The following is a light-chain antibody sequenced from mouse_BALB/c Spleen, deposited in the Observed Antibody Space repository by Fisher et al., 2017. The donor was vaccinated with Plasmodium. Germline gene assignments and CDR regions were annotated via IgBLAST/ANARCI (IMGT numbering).Light chain of an antibody. CDR3: WQSTHCPFT. CDR1: QSLLDSDGKTY. Sequence: DIVLTQSTLTLSVTSGHPASISCKSSQSLLDSDGKTYLNWLLQRPGQSPKRLIYLVSKLDSGVPDRFTGSGPGTNLTLKISRVEAEDLGLYYCWQSTHCPFTFGGGTKLEIK. V-gene: IGKV1-135*01. J-gene: IGKJ2*01. CDR2: LVS.